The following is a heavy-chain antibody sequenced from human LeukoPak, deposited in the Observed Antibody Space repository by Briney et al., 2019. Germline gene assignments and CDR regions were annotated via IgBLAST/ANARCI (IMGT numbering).Heavy chain of an antibody. V-gene: IGHV3-23*01. CDR1: GFTSTNYA. D-gene: IGHD5-12*01. J-gene: IGHJ4*02. CDR3: AKGAYDYIEIGYFDS. Sequence: GGSLRLSCAASGFTSTNYAMNWVRQAPGKGLEWVSVLIGSSGSTDYADSVKGRFTISRDNSKNTVFLQMVSLRAEDTAIYYCAKGAYDYIEIGYFDSWGQGTLVTVSS. CDR2: LIGSSGST.